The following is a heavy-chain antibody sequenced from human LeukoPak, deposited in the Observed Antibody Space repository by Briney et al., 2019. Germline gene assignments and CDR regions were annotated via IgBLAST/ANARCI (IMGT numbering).Heavy chain of an antibody. CDR1: GGSISSYY. CDR3: ARVDSSGWYANFDY. Sequence: PSETLSLTCTVSGGSISSYYWSWIRKPPGKGLEWIGYIYYSGSTNYNPSLKSRVTISVDTSKNQFSLKLSSVTAADTAVYYCARVDSSGWYANFDYWGQGTLVTVSS. CDR2: IYYSGST. D-gene: IGHD6-19*01. J-gene: IGHJ4*02. V-gene: IGHV4-59*01.